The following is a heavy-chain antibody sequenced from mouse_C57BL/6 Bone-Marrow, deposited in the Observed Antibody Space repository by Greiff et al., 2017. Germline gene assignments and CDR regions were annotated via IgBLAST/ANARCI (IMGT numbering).Heavy chain of an antibody. CDR3: ARHTGANWSFAY. J-gene: IGHJ3*01. CDR1: GFTFSDYY. CDR2: ISNGGGST. V-gene: IGHV5-12*01. Sequence: EVKLVESGGGLVQPGGSLKLSCAASGFTFSDYYMYWVRQTPEKRLEWVAYISNGGGSTYYPDTVKGRFTISRDNAKNTLYLQMSLLKSEDTAMYYCARHTGANWSFAYWGQGTLVTVSA. D-gene: IGHD4-1*01.